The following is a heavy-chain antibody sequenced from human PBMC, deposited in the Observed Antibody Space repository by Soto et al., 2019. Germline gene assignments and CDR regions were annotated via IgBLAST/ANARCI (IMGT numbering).Heavy chain of an antibody. Sequence: PGGSLRLSCAASGFTFSSYGMSWVRQAPGKGLDWVSGISGSGGSTYLADSVKGRFTISRDNSKNILYLQMSSLRAEDTAIYYCAKFQDQRLSAEFFQHWGPGTLVTVSS. D-gene: IGHD6-25*01. CDR3: AKFQDQRLSAEFFQH. CDR1: GFTFSSYG. CDR2: ISGSGGST. J-gene: IGHJ1*01. V-gene: IGHV3-23*01.